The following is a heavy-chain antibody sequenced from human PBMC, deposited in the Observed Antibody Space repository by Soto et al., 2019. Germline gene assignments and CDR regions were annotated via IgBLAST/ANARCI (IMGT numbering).Heavy chain of an antibody. D-gene: IGHD3-3*01. V-gene: IGHV4-31*03. CDR1: GGSVATGGTY. Sequence: LSLTCSVSGGSVATGGTYWSWARLLPGKGLQWVGYIYYTGAAYYNPALQSRVTISLDTSENQFSLKLTSVTAADTAVYYCATRITVFGLLIPPFDPWGQGTQVTVSS. CDR3: ATRITVFGLLIPPFDP. CDR2: IYYTGAA. J-gene: IGHJ5*02.